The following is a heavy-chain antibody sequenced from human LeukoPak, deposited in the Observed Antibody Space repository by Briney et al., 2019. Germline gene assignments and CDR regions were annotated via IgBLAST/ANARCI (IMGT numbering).Heavy chain of an antibody. V-gene: IGHV3-53*01. CDR3: AREGRKQLTFDT. CDR1: EFTVGSNY. D-gene: IGHD6-13*01. Sequence: GGSLRLSCVASEFTVGSNYMSWVRQAPGKGLEWVSVIYSDGTTYYADSVKGRFTISRDNAKNSLYLQMNSLRAEDTAVYYCAREGRKQLTFDTWGQGTLVTVSS. J-gene: IGHJ5*02. CDR2: IYSDGTT.